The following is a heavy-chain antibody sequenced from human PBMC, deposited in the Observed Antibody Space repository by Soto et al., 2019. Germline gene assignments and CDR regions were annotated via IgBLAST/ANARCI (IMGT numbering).Heavy chain of an antibody. Sequence: SVEVSCKASGGTFSSYAISWVRQAPGQGLEWMGGIIPIFGTANYAQKFQGRVTITADESTSTAYMELSSLRSEDTAVHYCARGTDGYNDYYYGMDVWGQGPTVTVSS. CDR2: IIPIFGTA. CDR3: ARGTDGYNDYYYGMDV. CDR1: GGTFSSYA. J-gene: IGHJ6*02. V-gene: IGHV1-69*13. D-gene: IGHD5-12*01.